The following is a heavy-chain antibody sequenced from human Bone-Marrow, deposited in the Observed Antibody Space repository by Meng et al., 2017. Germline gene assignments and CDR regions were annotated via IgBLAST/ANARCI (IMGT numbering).Heavy chain of an antibody. CDR1: GFTFSNAY. D-gene: IGHD5-12*01. V-gene: IGHV3-15*01. CDR3: SGHIDY. CDR2: IKSKPDGETI. Sequence: EMQLVESGVGLVKPGGSLRLACEGYGFTFSNAYMTWVRQVPGKRLEWVGRIKSKPDGETIDYAAPVKGRFTISRDDSKNTVYLQMNSLKTEDTAVYYCSGHIDYWGQGTLVTVSS. J-gene: IGHJ4*02.